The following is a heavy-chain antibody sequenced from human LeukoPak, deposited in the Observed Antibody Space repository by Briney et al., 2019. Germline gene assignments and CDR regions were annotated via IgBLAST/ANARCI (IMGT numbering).Heavy chain of an antibody. J-gene: IGHJ6*03. CDR3: AKEGSSSFYYYYYMDV. V-gene: IGHV3-30*18. CDR1: GFSFSIYD. CDR2: ISYDGSNK. D-gene: IGHD6-6*01. Sequence: PGGSLRLSCAASGFSFSIYDIYWDRQAPGKGLEWVAVISYDGSNKYYADSVKGRFTISRDNSKNTLYLQMNSLRAEETAVYYCAKEGSSSFYYYYYMDVWGKGTTVTVSS.